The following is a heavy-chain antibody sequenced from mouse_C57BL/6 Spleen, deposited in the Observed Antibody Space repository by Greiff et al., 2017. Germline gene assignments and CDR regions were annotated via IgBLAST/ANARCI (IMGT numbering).Heavy chain of an antibody. Sequence: QVQLQQSGPELVKPGASVKVSCKASGYAFTNYLIEWVKQRPGQGLEWIGVINPGSGGTNYNEKFKGKATLTADKSSSTAYMQLSSLTSEDSAVYFCARGGTTVVAHYYAMDYWGQGTSVTVSS. V-gene: IGHV1-54*01. CDR1: GYAFTNYL. CDR3: ARGGTTVVAHYYAMDY. D-gene: IGHD1-1*01. CDR2: INPGSGGT. J-gene: IGHJ4*01.